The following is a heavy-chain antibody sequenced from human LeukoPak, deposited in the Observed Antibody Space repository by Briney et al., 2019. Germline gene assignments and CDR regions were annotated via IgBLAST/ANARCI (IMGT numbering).Heavy chain of an antibody. D-gene: IGHD4-23*01. J-gene: IGHJ3*02. CDR1: GFSFSRYG. V-gene: IGHV3-30*03. Sequence: HPGRSLRLSCAASGFSFSRYGMHWVRQAPGKGLEWVTVISYDGNNKYYGDSVKGRFTISRDNSKNTLYLQMNSLRAEDTAVYYCASGLRTTVVTLAFDIWGQGTMVTVSS. CDR3: ASGLRTTVVTLAFDI. CDR2: ISYDGNNK.